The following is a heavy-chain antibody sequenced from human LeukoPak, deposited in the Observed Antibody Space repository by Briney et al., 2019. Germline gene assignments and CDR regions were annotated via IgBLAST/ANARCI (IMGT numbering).Heavy chain of an antibody. D-gene: IGHD6-19*01. Sequence: GASVKVSCKASGYTFTGYYMHWVRQAPGQGLEWMGWNNPNSGGTNYAQKFQGRVTMTRDMSTSTVYMELSSLRSEDTAVHYCARGNQNNGWYAFDIWGQGTMVTVSS. CDR3: ARGNQNNGWYAFDI. CDR2: NNPNSGGT. J-gene: IGHJ3*02. CDR1: GYTFTGYY. V-gene: IGHV1-2*02.